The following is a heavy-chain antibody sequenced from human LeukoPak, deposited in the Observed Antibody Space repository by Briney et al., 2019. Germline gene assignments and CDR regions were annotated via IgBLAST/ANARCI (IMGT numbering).Heavy chain of an antibody. CDR2: IYHSGST. V-gene: IGHV4-30-2*01. J-gene: IGHJ4*02. CDR3: ARARAAAPGALYYFDY. CDR1: GGSISSGGYY. D-gene: IGHD6-13*01. Sequence: SQTLSLTCTVSGGSISSGGYYWSWIRQPPGKGLEWIGYIYHSGSTYYNPSLKSRVTISVDRSKNQFSLKLSSVTAADTAVYYCARARAAAPGALYYFDYWGQGTLVTVSS.